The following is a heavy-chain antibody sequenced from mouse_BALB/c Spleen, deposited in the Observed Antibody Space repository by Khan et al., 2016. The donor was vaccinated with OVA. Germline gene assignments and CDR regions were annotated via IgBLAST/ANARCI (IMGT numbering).Heavy chain of an antibody. CDR3: ARGTDDYALYAMDY. D-gene: IGHD2-4*01. CDR2: IWGDGST. V-gene: IGHV2-6-7*01. CDR1: GSSLIGYG. J-gene: IGHJ4*01. Sequence: QVQLKQSGPGLVAPSQSLSITCTVPGSSLIGYGVNWVRQPPGKGLEWLGMIWGDGSTDYNSALKSRLNISKDNSKSQVFLKMNSLQTDNTARYYCARGTDDYALYAMDYWGQGTSVTVSS.